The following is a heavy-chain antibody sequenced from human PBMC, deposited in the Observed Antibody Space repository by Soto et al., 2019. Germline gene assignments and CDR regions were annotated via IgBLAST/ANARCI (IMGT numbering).Heavy chain of an antibody. V-gene: IGHV4-31*03. D-gene: IGHD3-9*01. CDR3: ASVSATGTRWFGP. Sequence: QVQLQESGPGLVKPSQTLSLTCTVSGGSINSGAYYWSWVRQHPRKGLEWIGYISYRGSTYYNPSLKSRVNISVDTSKTEFSLNLNSVTAADTAVYYCASVSATGTRWFGPWGQGTLVTVSS. CDR1: GGSINSGAYY. J-gene: IGHJ5*02. CDR2: ISYRGST.